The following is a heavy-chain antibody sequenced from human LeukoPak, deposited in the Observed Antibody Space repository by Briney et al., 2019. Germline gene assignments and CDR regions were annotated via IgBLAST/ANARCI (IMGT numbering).Heavy chain of an antibody. CDR1: GYTFTSYG. J-gene: IGHJ3*02. CDR3: ARGYYYDSMIDAFDI. V-gene: IGHV1-18*01. CDR2: ISAYNGNT. D-gene: IGHD3-22*01. Sequence: GASVKVSCKASGYTFTSYGISWVRQAPGQGLEWMGWISAYNGNTNYAQKLQGRVTMTTDTSTSTAYMELRSLRSDDTAMYYCARGYYYDSMIDAFDIWGQGTMVTVSS.